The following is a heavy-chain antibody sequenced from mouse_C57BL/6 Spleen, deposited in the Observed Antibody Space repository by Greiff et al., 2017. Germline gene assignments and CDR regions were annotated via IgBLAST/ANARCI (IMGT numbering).Heavy chain of an antibody. CDR2: INPGSGGT. Sequence: QVQLQQPGAELVRPGTSVKVSCKASGYAFTNYLIEWVKQRPGQGLEWIGVINPGSGGTNYNEKFKGKATLTADKSSSTAYMQLSSLTSEDSAVYFCAKSSSDVGYWGQGTTLTVSS. CDR3: AKSSSDVGY. J-gene: IGHJ2*01. D-gene: IGHD1-1*01. CDR1: GYAFTNYL. V-gene: IGHV1-54*01.